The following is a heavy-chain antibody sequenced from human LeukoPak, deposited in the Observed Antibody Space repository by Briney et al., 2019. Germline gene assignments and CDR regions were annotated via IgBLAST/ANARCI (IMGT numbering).Heavy chain of an antibody. CDR2: ISTYNGNT. V-gene: IGHV1-18*01. J-gene: IGHJ4*02. D-gene: IGHD3-10*01. Sequence: ASVKVSCKASGYTFTSYGISWVRQAPGQGLEWMGWISTYNGNTNYAQKLQGRVTMTTDTSTSTAYMELRSLRSDDTAVYYCARELGYYYGSGSYVVWGQGTLVTVSS. CDR3: ARELGYYYGSGSYVV. CDR1: GYTFTSYG.